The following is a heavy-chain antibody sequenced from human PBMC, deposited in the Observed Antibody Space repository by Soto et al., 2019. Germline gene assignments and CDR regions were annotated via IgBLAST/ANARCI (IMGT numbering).Heavy chain of an antibody. CDR3: ARGRYGDY. Sequence: QVQLVQSGAEVKKPGASVKVSCKASGYTFTIYGISWVRQAPGQGLEWVGWISASNGNTKYAQKVRGRVTVTTDTSTSTAYMELRSMRSDATAVYYCARGRYGDYWGQGTLVTTSS. J-gene: IGHJ4*02. CDR2: ISASNGNT. V-gene: IGHV1-18*01. D-gene: IGHD4-17*01. CDR1: GYTFTIYG.